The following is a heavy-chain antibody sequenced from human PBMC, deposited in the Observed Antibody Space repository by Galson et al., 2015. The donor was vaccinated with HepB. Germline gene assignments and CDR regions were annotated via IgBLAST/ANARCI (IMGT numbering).Heavy chain of an antibody. J-gene: IGHJ4*02. CDR1: GFTFSNAW. CDR3: TTYSFSEVWGHSFDY. Sequence: SLRLSCAASGFTFSNAWMSWVRQAPGKGLEWVGRIKNKIDGVTTDYAAPVKGRFTISRDDSKNMLYLQMNSLKTEDTAVYYCTTYSFSEVWGHSFDYWGQGTLVTVSS. D-gene: IGHD4-11*01. CDR2: IKNKIDGVTT. V-gene: IGHV3-15*01.